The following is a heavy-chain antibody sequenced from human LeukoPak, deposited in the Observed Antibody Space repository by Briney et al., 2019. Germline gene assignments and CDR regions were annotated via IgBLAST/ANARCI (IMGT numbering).Heavy chain of an antibody. D-gene: IGHD6-19*01. J-gene: IGHJ4*02. V-gene: IGHV1-46*01. CDR3: ARGRIRYDDYSSGWFVFFDY. CDR2: INPSGGST. Sequence: ASVKVSCKASGYTFTSYYMHWVRQAPGQGLEWMGIINPSGGSTSYAQKFQGRVTMTRDTSMSTAYMELSSLRSEDTALYYCARGRIRYDDYSSGWFVFFDYWGQGTLVTVSS. CDR1: GYTFTSYY.